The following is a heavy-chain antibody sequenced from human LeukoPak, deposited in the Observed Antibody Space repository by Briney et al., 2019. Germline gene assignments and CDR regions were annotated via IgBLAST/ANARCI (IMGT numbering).Heavy chain of an antibody. Sequence: GESLKISCKGSGYSFTSYWISWVRQMPGKGLGWMGRIDPSDSYANYSPSFQGHVTFSVDKYISTAYLHWSSLKDEDTVMYYCRRQPGLSAVAVYCWGQGTLVTVSS. V-gene: IGHV5-10-1*01. D-gene: IGHD6-19*01. CDR2: IDPSDSYA. CDR1: GYSFTSYW. CDR3: RRQPGLSAVAVYC. J-gene: IGHJ4*02.